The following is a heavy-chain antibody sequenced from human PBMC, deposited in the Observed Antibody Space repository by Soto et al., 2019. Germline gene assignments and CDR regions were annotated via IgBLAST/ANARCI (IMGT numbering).Heavy chain of an antibody. V-gene: IGHV4-59*01. J-gene: IGHJ5*02. Sequence: PSETLSLTCTVSGDSISNDYWSWIRQTPGKGLEWIGYIYYTGSTNYNPSLKSRVTISIDTSKNQFSLKLSSVTAADTAVYYCARGHGRNAALWFDPWGQGTLVTVSS. CDR3: ARGHGRNAALWFDP. CDR2: IYYTGST. CDR1: GDSISNDY. D-gene: IGHD6-25*01.